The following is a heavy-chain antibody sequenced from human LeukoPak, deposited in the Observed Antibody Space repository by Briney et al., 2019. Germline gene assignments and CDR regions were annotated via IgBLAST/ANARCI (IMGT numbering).Heavy chain of an antibody. Sequence: GGSLRLSCAASGFTLSSYAMSWVRQGPGKGLEWVSAISDTGNTYHADSVKGRFTISRDSSKNTLFLQMNRLRPEDAAVYYCAKAPMTTCRGAFCYPFDYWGLGTLVTVSS. CDR2: ISDTGNT. V-gene: IGHV3-23*01. CDR1: GFTLSSYA. D-gene: IGHD2-15*01. J-gene: IGHJ4*02. CDR3: AKAPMTTCRGAFCYPFDY.